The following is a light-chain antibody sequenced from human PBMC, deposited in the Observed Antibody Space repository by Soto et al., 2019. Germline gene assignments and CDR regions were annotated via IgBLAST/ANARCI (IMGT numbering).Light chain of an antibody. CDR3: QQRSNWPRIT. CDR1: QSVSSN. CDR2: GAS. J-gene: IGKJ5*01. Sequence: ELVMTQSPATLSVSPGERATLSCRASQSVSSNLAWYQQKPGQAPRLLIYGASTRATGIPARFSGIVSGTDFTLTISSLEPEDFAVYYGQQRSNWPRITFGQGTRLEIK. V-gene: IGKV3-11*01.